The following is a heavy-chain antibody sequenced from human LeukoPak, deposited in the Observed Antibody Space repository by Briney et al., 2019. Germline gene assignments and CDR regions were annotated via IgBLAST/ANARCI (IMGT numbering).Heavy chain of an antibody. J-gene: IGHJ4*02. CDR3: ASGAAVAGTRTFDY. D-gene: IGHD6-19*01. Sequence: PSGTLSLTCAVSGGSISSSNLWSWVRQPPGKGLEWIGEIYHSGSTNYNPSLKSRVTISVDKSKNQFSLKLSSVTAADTAVYYCASGAAVAGTRTFDYWGQGTLVTVSS. CDR1: GGSISSSNL. V-gene: IGHV4-4*02. CDR2: IYHSGST.